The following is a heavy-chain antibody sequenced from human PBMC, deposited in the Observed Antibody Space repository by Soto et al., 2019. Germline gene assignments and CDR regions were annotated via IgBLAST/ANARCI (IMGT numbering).Heavy chain of an antibody. CDR3: ARVYYYDSSGYPNGIYY. Sequence: QVQLVQSGAEVKKPGASVKVSCKASGYTFTSYAMHWVRQAPGQRLEWMGWINAGNGNTKYSQKFQGRVTITRDTSASTAYMELSSLRCEDTAVYYCARVYYYDSSGYPNGIYYRGQGTLVTVSS. CDR1: GYTFTSYA. J-gene: IGHJ4*02. D-gene: IGHD3-22*01. V-gene: IGHV1-3*01. CDR2: INAGNGNT.